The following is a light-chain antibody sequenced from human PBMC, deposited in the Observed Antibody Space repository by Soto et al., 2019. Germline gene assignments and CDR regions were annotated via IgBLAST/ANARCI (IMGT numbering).Light chain of an antibody. Sequence: QSALTQPASVSGSPGQSITISCTGTSSDVGGYNYVSWYQQHPGKAPKLMIYDVSNRPSGVSNRFSGSKSGNTASLTISGRQAEDEADYYCSSYTSITAAVVFGGGTKLTVL. CDR2: DVS. V-gene: IGLV2-14*01. CDR3: SSYTSITAAVV. CDR1: SSDVGGYNY. J-gene: IGLJ2*01.